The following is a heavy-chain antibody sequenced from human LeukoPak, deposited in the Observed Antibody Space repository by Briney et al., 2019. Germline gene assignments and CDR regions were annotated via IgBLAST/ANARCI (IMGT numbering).Heavy chain of an antibody. J-gene: IGHJ3*02. CDR2: IYYSGST. CDR1: GGSISSYY. CDR3: QVRVEYLRVVPQKYGSGGSWHGAFDI. Sequence: PSETLSLTCTVSGGSISSYYWSWIRQPPGKGLEWIGYIYYSGSTNYNPSLKSRVTISVDTSKNQFSLKLSSVTAADTAVYYSQVRVEYLRVVPQKYGSGGSWHGAFDIWGQGTMVTVSS. D-gene: IGHD2-15*01. V-gene: IGHV4-59*01.